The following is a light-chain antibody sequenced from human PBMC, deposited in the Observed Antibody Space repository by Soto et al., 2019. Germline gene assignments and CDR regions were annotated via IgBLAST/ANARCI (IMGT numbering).Light chain of an antibody. CDR3: QQHNNSRAAT. Sequence: EIVLTQSPATLSLSPGERATLSCMASQIVSSYLAWYQQKPGQAPRLLIYDASNRSTGIPAIFSCSGSGTDFPLTTSTLEPAAFATSFCQQHNNSRAATFGQRTKL. J-gene: IGKJ1*01. CDR2: DAS. CDR1: QIVSSY. V-gene: IGKV3-11*01.